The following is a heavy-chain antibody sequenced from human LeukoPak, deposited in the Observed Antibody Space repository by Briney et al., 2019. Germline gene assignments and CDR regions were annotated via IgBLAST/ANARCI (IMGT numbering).Heavy chain of an antibody. J-gene: IGHJ3*02. CDR3: ARDVSSAFDI. D-gene: IGHD2/OR15-2a*01. CDR1: GFTFSSYA. CDR2: ISYDGINK. V-gene: IGHV3-30-3*01. Sequence: PGGSLRLSCAASGFTFSSYAMHRVRQAPGKGLEWAAVISYDGINKYYADSVKGRFTISRDNSKNTLYLQTNSLRAEDTAVFYCARDVSSAFDIWGQGTMVTVSS.